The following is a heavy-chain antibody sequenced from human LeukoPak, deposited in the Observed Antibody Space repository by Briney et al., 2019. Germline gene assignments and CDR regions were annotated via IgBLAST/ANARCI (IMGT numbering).Heavy chain of an antibody. CDR3: AKDGRKRMTMIINEPKRPYYWDY. V-gene: IGHV3-23*01. Sequence: PGGSLRLSCAASGFAFSSYAMSWVRQAPGKGLEWVSAISGSGGSTYYADSVKGRFTISRDNSKNTLYLQVNSLRAEDTAIYYCAKDGRKRMTMIINEPKRPYYWDYWGQGTLVTVSS. CDR1: GFAFSSYA. D-gene: IGHD3-22*01. CDR2: ISGSGGST. J-gene: IGHJ4*02.